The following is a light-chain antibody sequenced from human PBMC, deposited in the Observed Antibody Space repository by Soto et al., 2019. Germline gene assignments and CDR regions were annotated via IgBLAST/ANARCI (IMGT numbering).Light chain of an antibody. V-gene: IGLV2-23*02. CDR3: CSYAGIITWV. J-gene: IGLJ3*02. CDR2: EVT. CDR1: SHSIGGHNH. Sequence: QSALTQPASVSGSPGQSITISCTGTSHSIGGHNHVTWYQQHPGNSPKLIIYEVTERPSGVSNRFSASKSGTTASLTISGLQAEDEADYYCCSYAGIITWVCGGGTKVTVL.